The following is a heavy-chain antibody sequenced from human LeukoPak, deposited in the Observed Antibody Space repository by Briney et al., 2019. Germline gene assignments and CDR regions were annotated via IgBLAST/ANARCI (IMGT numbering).Heavy chain of an antibody. CDR3: ASASHITMLRGANDY. J-gene: IGHJ4*02. Sequence: ASVKVSCKASGGTFSNYAISWVRQAPGQGPEWMGGIIPIFGTPNYAQKFQGRVTITADESTSTAYMELSSLRPEDTAVYYCASASHITMLRGANDYWGQGTLVTVSS. CDR1: GGTFSNYA. CDR2: IIPIFGTP. V-gene: IGHV1-69*13. D-gene: IGHD3-10*01.